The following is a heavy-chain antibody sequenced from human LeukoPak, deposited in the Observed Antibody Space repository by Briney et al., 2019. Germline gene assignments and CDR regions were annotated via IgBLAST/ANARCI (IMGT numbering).Heavy chain of an antibody. Sequence: SETLSLTCTVSGGSLSSRYWSWIRQPPGKGLEWIGYIWYSGSTNYHPSLKSRVTISVDTSKNQFSLILSPVTAPDTAVYYCASASSAWPYYFDYWGQRTLVAVSS. V-gene: IGHV4-59*11. CDR1: GGSLSSRY. D-gene: IGHD6-19*01. J-gene: IGHJ4*02. CDR2: IWYSGST. CDR3: ASASSAWPYYFDY.